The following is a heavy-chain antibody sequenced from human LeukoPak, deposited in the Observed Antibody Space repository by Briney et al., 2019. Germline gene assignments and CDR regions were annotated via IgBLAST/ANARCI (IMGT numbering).Heavy chain of an antibody. CDR2: IYHSGST. J-gene: IGHJ4*02. CDR3: ARQGAVVVITTSFDY. V-gene: IGHV4-38-2*01. D-gene: IGHD3-22*01. CDR1: GYSISSGYY. Sequence: SETLSLTCAVSGYSISSGYYWGWIRQPLGKGLEWIGSIYHSGSTYYNPSLKSRVTISVDTSKNQFSLKLSPVTAADTAVYYCARQGAVVVITTSFDYWGQGTLVTVSS.